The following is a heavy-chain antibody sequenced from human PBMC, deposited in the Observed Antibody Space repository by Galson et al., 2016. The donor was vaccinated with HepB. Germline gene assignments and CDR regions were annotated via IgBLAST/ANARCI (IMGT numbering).Heavy chain of an antibody. J-gene: IGHJ4*02. CDR1: GGTFSNYA. CDR2: ILPIFGTA. Sequence: SVKVSCKASGGTFSNYAISWVRQAPGQGLEWMGGILPIFGTAHYAPKFQGRVTITADASTTTAYMELSSLRSEDTAVYYCARDRYCTATSCYADFDYWGQGTLVTVSS. V-gene: IGHV1-69*13. CDR3: ARDRYCTATSCYADFDY. D-gene: IGHD2-2*01.